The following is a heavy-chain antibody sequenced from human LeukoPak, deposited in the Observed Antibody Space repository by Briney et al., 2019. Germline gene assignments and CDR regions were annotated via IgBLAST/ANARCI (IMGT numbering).Heavy chain of an antibody. Sequence: GGSLRLSCAASGFTFNHYAMSWVRQAPGKGLEWVSYISGSGGSRYYADSVKGRFTISRDNSKNTLFLQMNSLRAEDTAVYYCARASGSEQWLVLYYYYYGMDVWGQGTTATVSS. D-gene: IGHD6-19*01. J-gene: IGHJ6*02. V-gene: IGHV3-23*01. CDR3: ARASGSEQWLVLYYYYYGMDV. CDR2: ISGSGGSR. CDR1: GFTFNHYA.